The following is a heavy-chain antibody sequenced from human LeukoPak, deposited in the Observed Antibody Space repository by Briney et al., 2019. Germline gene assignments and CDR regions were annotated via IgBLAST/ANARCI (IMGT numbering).Heavy chain of an antibody. Sequence: GASVKVSCKASGYTFTGYYIHWVRQAPGQGLEWMGRINPGSGGTNYAQKFQGRVAMTRDTSISTAYMELSRLRSDDTAVYYCAREQGGSGTYGVDCWGQGTLVTVSS. J-gene: IGHJ4*02. V-gene: IGHV1-2*06. CDR1: GYTFTGYY. CDR3: AREQGGSGTYGVDC. D-gene: IGHD1-26*01. CDR2: INPGSGGT.